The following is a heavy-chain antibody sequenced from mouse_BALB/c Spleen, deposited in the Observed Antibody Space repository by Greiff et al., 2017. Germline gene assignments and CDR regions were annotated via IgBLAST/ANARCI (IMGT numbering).Heavy chain of an antibody. J-gene: IGHJ4*01. CDR2: ISYSGST. V-gene: IGHV3-8*02. CDR1: GDSITSGY. D-gene: IGHD2-13*01. Sequence: EVKLLESGPSLVKPSQTLSLSCSVTGDSITSGYWNWIRKFPGNKLEYMGYISYSGSTYYNPSLKSRISITRDTSKNEYYMQLNSVTTEDTATYYCARHRGDCYYSAMDYWGQGTSVTVSS. CDR3: ARHRGDCYYSAMDY.